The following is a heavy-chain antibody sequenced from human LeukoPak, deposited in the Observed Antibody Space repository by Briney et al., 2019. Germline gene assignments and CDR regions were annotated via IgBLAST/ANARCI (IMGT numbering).Heavy chain of an antibody. J-gene: IGHJ4*02. CDR1: GFTFSSYW. CDR3: AREPPGYSSGWYDY. D-gene: IGHD6-19*01. Sequence: GSLRLSCAASGFTFSSYWMSWVRQAPGKGLEWVANIKQDGSEKYYVDSVKGRFTISRDNAKNSLYLQMNSLRAEDTAVYYCAREPPGYSSGWYDYWGQGTLVTVSS. V-gene: IGHV3-7*01. CDR2: IKQDGSEK.